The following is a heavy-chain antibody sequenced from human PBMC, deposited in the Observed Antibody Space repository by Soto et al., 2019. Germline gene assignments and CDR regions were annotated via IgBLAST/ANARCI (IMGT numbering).Heavy chain of an antibody. CDR3: TRGNGYYIY. J-gene: IGHJ4*02. D-gene: IGHD3-3*01. V-gene: IGHV4-59*01. CDR1: GGSINSYY. Sequence: PSETLSLTCTVSGGSINSYYWSWVRQPPGKGLEWVGYIHYSGNTNYNPSLKSRVTISVDTSKNQFSLKLSSVTAADTAVYYCTRGNGYYIYWGQGTLVTVSS. CDR2: IHYSGNT.